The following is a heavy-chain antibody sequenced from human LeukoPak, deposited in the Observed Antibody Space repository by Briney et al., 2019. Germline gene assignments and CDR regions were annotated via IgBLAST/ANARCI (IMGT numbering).Heavy chain of an antibody. CDR3: ARDVTPLNWFDR. CDR1: GYTFTSYD. CDR2: MNPNSGNA. J-gene: IGHJ5*02. V-gene: IGHV1-8*01. Sequence: ASVKVSCKASGYTFTSYDINWVRQAAGQGLEWMGWMNPNSGNAAYAQKFQGRVTMTRDTSTNTAYMELTSLASDDTAVYYCARDVTPLNWFDRWGPGTLVTVSS.